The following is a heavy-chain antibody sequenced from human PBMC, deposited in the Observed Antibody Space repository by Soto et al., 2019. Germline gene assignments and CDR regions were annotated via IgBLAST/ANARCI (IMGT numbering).Heavy chain of an antibody. V-gene: IGHV4-38-2*02. CDR2: IYHSGST. CDR1: GYSISSGYY. Sequence: SETLSLTCAVSGYSISSGYYWGWIRQPPGKGLEWIGSIYHSGSTYYNPSLKSRVTISVDTSKNQFSLELSSVTAADTAVYYCAREVTIFGVVMLNFDYWGQGTLVTVSS. CDR3: AREVTIFGVVMLNFDY. D-gene: IGHD3-3*01. J-gene: IGHJ4*02.